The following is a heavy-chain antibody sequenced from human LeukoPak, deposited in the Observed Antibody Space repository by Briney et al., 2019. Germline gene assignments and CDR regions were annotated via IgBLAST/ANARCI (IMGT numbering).Heavy chain of an antibody. Sequence: GGSLRLSCAASGLTFSSYGMKWVRQAPGKGLEWVSYISSSGSTIHYADSVKGRFTISRDNAKNSLFLQMNSLRAEDTAIYYCARVWGYTADYWGQGTLVTVSS. V-gene: IGHV3-48*03. D-gene: IGHD1-1*01. CDR3: ARVWGYTADY. CDR1: GLTFSSYG. J-gene: IGHJ4*02. CDR2: ISSSGSTI.